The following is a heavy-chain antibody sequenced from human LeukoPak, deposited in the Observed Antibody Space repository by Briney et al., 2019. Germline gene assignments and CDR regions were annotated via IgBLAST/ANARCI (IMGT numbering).Heavy chain of an antibody. D-gene: IGHD3-3*01. CDR3: AKDKQSDFWSGLGDYYYYDMDV. V-gene: IGHV3-23*01. CDR1: GFTFSSYA. CDR2: ISGSGGST. J-gene: IGHJ6*02. Sequence: PGGSLRLSCAASGFTFSSYAMSWVRQAPGKGLEWVSAISGSGGSTYYADSVKGRFTISRDNSKNTLYLQMNSLRAEDTAVYYCAKDKQSDFWSGLGDYYYYDMDVWGQGTTVTVSS.